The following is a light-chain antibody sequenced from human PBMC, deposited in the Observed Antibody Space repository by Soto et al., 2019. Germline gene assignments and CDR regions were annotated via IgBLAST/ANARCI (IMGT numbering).Light chain of an antibody. CDR1: QGIRND. Sequence: AIQMTQSPSSLSASVVDRVTITCLASQGIRNDLGWYQQKPGKAPKLLIYVASSLQSGVPSRFSGSGSGTDFTLTISSLQPEDFATYYCLQDYNYPLSFGGGTKVDIK. CDR3: LQDYNYPLS. J-gene: IGKJ4*01. CDR2: VAS. V-gene: IGKV1-6*01.